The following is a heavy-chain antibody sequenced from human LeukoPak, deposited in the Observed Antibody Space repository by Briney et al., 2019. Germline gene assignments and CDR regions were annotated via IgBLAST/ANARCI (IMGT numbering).Heavy chain of an antibody. J-gene: IGHJ6*03. D-gene: IGHD3-3*01. CDR3: ARDPYYDFWSGPNYYYMDV. CDR2: ISGSGGST. V-gene: IGHV3-23*01. CDR1: GFTFSSYA. Sequence: GGSLRLSCAASGFTFSSYAMSWVRQAPGKGLEWVSAISGSGGSTYYADSVKGRFTISRDNAKNSLYLQMNSLRAEDTAVYYCARDPYYDFWSGPNYYYMDVWGKGTTVTVSS.